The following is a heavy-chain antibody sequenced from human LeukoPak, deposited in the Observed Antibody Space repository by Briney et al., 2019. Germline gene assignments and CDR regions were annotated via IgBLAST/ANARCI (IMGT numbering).Heavy chain of an antibody. V-gene: IGHV4-59*01. CDR1: GGSTSSYY. D-gene: IGHD6-13*01. Sequence: MSSETLSLTCSVSGGSTSSYYWSWIRHPPGKGLEWIGYIYYSGSTNYNPSLKSRVTISVDTSKNQFSLKLTSVTAADTAVYYCARVTYSSSSYYFDYWGQGTLVTVSS. CDR3: ARVTYSSSSYYFDY. J-gene: IGHJ4*02. CDR2: IYYSGST.